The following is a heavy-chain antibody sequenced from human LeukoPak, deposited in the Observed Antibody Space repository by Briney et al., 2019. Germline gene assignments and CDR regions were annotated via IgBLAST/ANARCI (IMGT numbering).Heavy chain of an antibody. CDR3: ARDIGGGSLSFDP. D-gene: IGHD2-15*01. V-gene: IGHV4-4*02. J-gene: IGHJ5*02. CDR1: GGSISSSNW. CDR2: IYHSGST. Sequence: PSETLSLTCAVSGGSISSSNWWSWVRQPPGKGLEWIGEIYHSGSTNYNPSLKSRVTISVDTSKNQFSLKLSSVTAADTAVYYCARDIGGGSLSFDPWGQGTLVTVSS.